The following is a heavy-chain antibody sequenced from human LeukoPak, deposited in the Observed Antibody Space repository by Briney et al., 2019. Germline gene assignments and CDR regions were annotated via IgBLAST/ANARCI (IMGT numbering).Heavy chain of an antibody. CDR3: ARDRLGIVTLDY. J-gene: IGHJ4*02. D-gene: IGHD1-26*01. V-gene: IGHV1-69*06. Sequence: SVKVSCKASGGTFSSYAISWVRQAPGQGLEWMGRIIPIFGTANYAQKFQGRVTITADKSTSTAYMELSSLRSEDTAVYYCARDRLGIVTLDYWGQGTLVTVSS. CDR2: IIPIFGTA. CDR1: GGTFSSYA.